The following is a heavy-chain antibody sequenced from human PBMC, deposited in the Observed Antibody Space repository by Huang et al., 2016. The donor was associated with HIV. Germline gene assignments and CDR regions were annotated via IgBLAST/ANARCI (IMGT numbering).Heavy chain of an antibody. CDR2: ISYSGNT. J-gene: IGHJ4*02. V-gene: IGHV4-59*01. CDR1: GVSINGYY. Sequence: QVQLQESGPGLVKSSETLSLTCAVFGVSINGYYWSWIRQPPGKALEWIGYISYSGNTNYTPSLKNRISMSLDTSKKHFSLNLRSVTAADTAIYDCARSTWRYSSGSRQNYLDHWGQGTLVTVSS. D-gene: IGHD3-22*01. CDR3: ARSTWRYSSGSRQNYLDH.